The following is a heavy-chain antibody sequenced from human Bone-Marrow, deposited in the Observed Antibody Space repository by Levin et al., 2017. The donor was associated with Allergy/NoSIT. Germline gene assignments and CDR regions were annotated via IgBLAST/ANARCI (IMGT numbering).Heavy chain of an antibody. CDR1: GYTFIGYY. CDR3: ARGVGRTGLHARFHCWFDA. Sequence: GESLKISCKASGYTFIGYYMHWVRQAPGQGLEWMGWINPDNGGTHSAEKFQGRVTMTRDTAINAVFLDLNSLTSDDTAVYFCARGVGRTGLHARFHCWFDAWGQGALVTVSS. J-gene: IGHJ5*02. CDR2: INPDNGGT. D-gene: IGHD6-6*01. V-gene: IGHV1-2*02.